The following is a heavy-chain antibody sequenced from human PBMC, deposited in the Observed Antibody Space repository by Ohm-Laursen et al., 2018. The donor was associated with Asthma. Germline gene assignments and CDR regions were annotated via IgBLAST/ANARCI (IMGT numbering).Heavy chain of an antibody. CDR1: GGTFSSYA. Sequence: ASVKVSCKASGGTFSSYAISWVRQAPGQRLEWMGWINAGNGNTKYSQKFQGRVTITRDTSASTAYMELSSLRSEDTAVYYCARAGIAAAGTLNNYYYGMDVWGQGTTVTVSS. D-gene: IGHD6-13*01. J-gene: IGHJ6*02. CDR2: INAGNGNT. CDR3: ARAGIAAAGTLNNYYYGMDV. V-gene: IGHV1-3*01.